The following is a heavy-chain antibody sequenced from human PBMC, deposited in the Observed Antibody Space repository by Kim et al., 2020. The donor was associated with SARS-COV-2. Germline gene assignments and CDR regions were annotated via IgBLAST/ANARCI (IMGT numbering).Heavy chain of an antibody. CDR2: INHSGST. CDR3: ARGNRVWYSSGWQRGGFDY. Sequence: SETLSLTCAVYGGSFSGYYWSWIRQPPGKGLEWIGEINHSGSTNYNPSLKSRVTISVDTSKNQFSLKLSSVTAADTAVYYCARGNRVWYSSGWQRGGFDYWGQGTLVTVSS. J-gene: IGHJ4*02. V-gene: IGHV4-34*01. D-gene: IGHD6-19*01. CDR1: GGSFSGYY.